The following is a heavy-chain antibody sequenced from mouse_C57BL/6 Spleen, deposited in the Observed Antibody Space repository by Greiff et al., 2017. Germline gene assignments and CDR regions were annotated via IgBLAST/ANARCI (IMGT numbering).Heavy chain of an antibody. J-gene: IGHJ2*01. D-gene: IGHD3-3*01. CDR3: TTEGWDDCFDY. CDR1: GFNIKDYY. Sequence: EVQLQQSGAELVRPGASVKLSCTASGFNIKDYYMHWVKQRPEQGLEWIGRIDPEDGDTAYAPKFQGKATMTADTSSNTAYLHLSSRTSEDTAVDYCTTEGWDDCFDYWGQGTTLTVAS. CDR2: IDPEDGDT. V-gene: IGHV14-1*01.